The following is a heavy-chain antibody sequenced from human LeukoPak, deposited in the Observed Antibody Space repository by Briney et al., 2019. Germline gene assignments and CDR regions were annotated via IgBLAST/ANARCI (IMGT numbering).Heavy chain of an antibody. Sequence: ASVKVSCKASGYTFTSYGISWVRQAPGQGLEWMGWISDYDGNTNYAQKLQGRVTMTTDTSTSTAYMELRSLRSDDTAVYYCARDEIVVVTTGYYFDYWGQGTLVTVSS. CDR2: ISDYDGNT. D-gene: IGHD3-22*01. V-gene: IGHV1-18*01. CDR1: GYTFTSYG. J-gene: IGHJ4*02. CDR3: ARDEIVVVTTGYYFDY.